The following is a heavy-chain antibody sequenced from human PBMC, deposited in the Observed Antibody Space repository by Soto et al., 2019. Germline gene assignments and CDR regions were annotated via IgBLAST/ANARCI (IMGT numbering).Heavy chain of an antibody. D-gene: IGHD6-19*01. CDR3: ARYYRGSGRYFFDY. J-gene: IGHJ4*01. Sequence: PGGSLSLSCVASGFTFISSFMGWIRQAPGKGLEWVANINQDGGVTYYVDSVEGRFTISRDKTKDSLYLQMNSLRGEDTAIYYCARYYRGSGRYFFDYWGQGTLVTVSS. CDR2: INQDGGVT. V-gene: IGHV3-7*03. CDR1: GFTFISSF.